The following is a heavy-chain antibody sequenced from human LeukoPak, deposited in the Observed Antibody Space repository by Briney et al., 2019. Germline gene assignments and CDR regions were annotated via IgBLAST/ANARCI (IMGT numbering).Heavy chain of an antibody. D-gene: IGHD2-15*01. V-gene: IGHV1-2*02. CDR1: GYTFTGYY. Sequence: ASVKVSCKASGYTFTGYYMHWVRQAPGQGLEWMGWINPNSGGTNYAQKFQGRVTMTRDTSISTAYMELSRLRSDDTAVHYCARALPPPYCSGGSCDKYGMDVWGQGTTVTVSS. CDR3: ARALPPPYCSGGSCDKYGMDV. J-gene: IGHJ6*02. CDR2: INPNSGGT.